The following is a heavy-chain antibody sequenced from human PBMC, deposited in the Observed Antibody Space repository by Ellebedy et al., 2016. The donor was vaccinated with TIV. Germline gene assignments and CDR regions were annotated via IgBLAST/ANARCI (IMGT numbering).Heavy chain of an antibody. CDR1: GFTFSSYS. Sequence: GESLKISCAASGFTFSSYSMNWVRQAPGKGLEWVSSISSSSSYIYYADSVKGRFTISRDNAKNSLYLQMNSLRAEDTAVYYCARGATGQHAFDIWGQGTMVTVSS. CDR3: ARGATGQHAFDI. CDR2: ISSSSSYI. V-gene: IGHV3-21*01. J-gene: IGHJ3*02.